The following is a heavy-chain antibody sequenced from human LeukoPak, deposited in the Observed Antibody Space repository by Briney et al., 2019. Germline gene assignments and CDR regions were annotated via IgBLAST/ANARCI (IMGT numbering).Heavy chain of an antibody. CDR1: GFTFSSYS. J-gene: IGHJ4*02. CDR3: ARVGIAVAGSVDY. D-gene: IGHD6-19*01. Sequence: PGGSLRLSCAASGFTFSSYSMNWVRQAPGKGLEWVSFISSSSSYIYYANSVKGRFTISRDNAKNSLYLQMNSLRAEDTALYYCARVGIAVAGSVDYWGQGTLVTVSS. CDR2: ISSSSSYI. V-gene: IGHV3-21*04.